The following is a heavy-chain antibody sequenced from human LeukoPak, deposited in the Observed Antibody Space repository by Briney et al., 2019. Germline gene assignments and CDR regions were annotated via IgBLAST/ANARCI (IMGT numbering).Heavy chain of an antibody. Sequence: GGSLRLSCAASGFIFSSYTMNWVRQAPGKGLEWVSSISSSSSYIYFVDSVKGRFTISRDNAKNSLYLQMNSLRAEDTAVYYCASYDNYGGNSYYFDHWGQGTLVTVSS. CDR1: GFIFSSYT. V-gene: IGHV3-21*01. CDR3: ASYDNYGGNSYYFDH. D-gene: IGHD4-23*01. CDR2: ISSSSSYI. J-gene: IGHJ4*02.